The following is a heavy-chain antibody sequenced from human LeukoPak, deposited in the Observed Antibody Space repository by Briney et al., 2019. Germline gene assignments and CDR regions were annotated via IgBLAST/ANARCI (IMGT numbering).Heavy chain of an antibody. D-gene: IGHD1-26*01. CDR2: IYTSGST. CDR1: GGSISSYY. V-gene: IGHV4-4*07. Sequence: PSETLSLTCTVSGGSISSYYWSWIRQPAGKGLEWIGRIYTSGSTNYNPSLKSRVTMSVDTSKNQFSLKLCSVTAADTAVYYCARTYSGSHRRYFDLWGRGTLVTVSS. J-gene: IGHJ2*01. CDR3: ARTYSGSHRRYFDL.